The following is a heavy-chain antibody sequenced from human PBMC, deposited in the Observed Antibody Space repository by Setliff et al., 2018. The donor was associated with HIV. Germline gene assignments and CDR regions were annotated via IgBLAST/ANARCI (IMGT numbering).Heavy chain of an antibody. V-gene: IGHV1-24*01. CDR1: GYTLTELS. D-gene: IGHD3-22*01. J-gene: IGHJ4*02. Sequence: GASVKVSCKVSGYTLTELSMHWVRQAPGKGLEWMGGFDPEDGETIYAQKFQGRVTMTEDTSTDTAYMELSSLRSEDTAVYYCATRPRNPYYYDSSGYIEQDYWGQGTLVTVSS. CDR2: FDPEDGET. CDR3: ATRPRNPYYYDSSGYIEQDY.